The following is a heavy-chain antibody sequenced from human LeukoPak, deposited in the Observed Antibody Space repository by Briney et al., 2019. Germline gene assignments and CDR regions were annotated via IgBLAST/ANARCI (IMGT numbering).Heavy chain of an antibody. D-gene: IGHD6-6*01. CDR1: GGSISSYY. Sequence: SETLSLTCTVSGGSISSYYWSWIRQPPGKGLEWIGYIYYSGSTNYNPSLKSRVTISVDTSKNQFSLKLSSVTAADMAVYYCARVGSSSFYYYYYMDVWGKGTTVTVSS. J-gene: IGHJ6*03. CDR2: IYYSGST. V-gene: IGHV4-59*01. CDR3: ARVGSSSFYYYYYMDV.